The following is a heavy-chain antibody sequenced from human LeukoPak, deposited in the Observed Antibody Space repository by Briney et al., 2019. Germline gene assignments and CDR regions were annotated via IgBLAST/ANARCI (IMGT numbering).Heavy chain of an antibody. V-gene: IGHV3-53*01. D-gene: IGHD3-22*01. J-gene: IGHJ2*01. CDR2: IYSGGNT. Sequence: GGSLRLSCAASGFTVSSNYMSWVRQAPGKGLEWVSVIYSGGNTYYADSVKGRFTISRDNSKSTLYLQMNSLRAEDTAVYYCARERGITYYYDSSGPFDLWGRGTLVTVSS. CDR3: ARERGITYYYDSSGPFDL. CDR1: GFTVSSNY.